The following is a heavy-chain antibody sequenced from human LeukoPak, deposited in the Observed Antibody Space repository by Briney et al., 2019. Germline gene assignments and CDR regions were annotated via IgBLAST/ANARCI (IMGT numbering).Heavy chain of an antibody. CDR3: AKGGSSNWPVDY. D-gene: IGHD6-13*01. CDR1: GFSFSGYG. V-gene: IGHV3-30*02. Sequence: GGSLRLSCAASGFSFSGYGMHWVRQAPGKGLEWVTFIRYDGSNQYYADSVKGRFTISRDNSKNTLYLQMNSLRSEDTAVYYCAKGGSSNWPVDYWGQGTLVTVSS. J-gene: IGHJ4*02. CDR2: IRYDGSNQ.